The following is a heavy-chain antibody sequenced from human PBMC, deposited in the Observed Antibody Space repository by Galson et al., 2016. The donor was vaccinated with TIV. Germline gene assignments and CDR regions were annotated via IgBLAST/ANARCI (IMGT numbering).Heavy chain of an antibody. J-gene: IGHJ4*02. Sequence: SLRLSCAASGFTVSSNYMSWVRQVPGEGLEWVSVIYKSGSIYYADFVEGRFTISRDNSKNTLHLQMNSLRTDYTAMYYCARDPEAEATTPYFFDSWGRGTLVTVSS. CDR3: ARDPEAEATTPYFFDS. CDR2: IYKSGSI. V-gene: IGHV3-66*02. D-gene: IGHD1-14*01. CDR1: GFTVSSNY.